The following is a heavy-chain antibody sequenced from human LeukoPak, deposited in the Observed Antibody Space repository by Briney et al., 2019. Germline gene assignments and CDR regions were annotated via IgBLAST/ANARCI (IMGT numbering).Heavy chain of an antibody. Sequence: GGSLRLSCAASGFTFDDYTMHWVRQAPGKGLEWVSLISWDGGSTYYADSVKGRFTISRDNSKNSLYLQMNSLRTEDTALYYCAKDMGVVPAARDYYYYGMDVWGQGTTVTVSS. CDR3: AKDMGVVPAARDYYYYGMDV. V-gene: IGHV3-43*01. CDR2: ISWDGGST. J-gene: IGHJ6*02. D-gene: IGHD2-2*01. CDR1: GFTFDDYT.